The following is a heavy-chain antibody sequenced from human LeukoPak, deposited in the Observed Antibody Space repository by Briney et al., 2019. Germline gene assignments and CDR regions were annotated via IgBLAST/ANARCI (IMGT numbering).Heavy chain of an antibody. J-gene: IGHJ4*02. CDR1: GGSFNGYY. V-gene: IGHV4-34*01. Sequence: SETLSLTCAVYGGSFNGYYWSWIRQPPGKGLEWIGEINHSGSTNYNPSLKSRVTISVDTSKNQFSLKLSSVTAADTAVYYCARGVWGNWNYFDYWGQGTLVTVSS. CDR2: INHSGST. CDR3: ARGVWGNWNYFDY. D-gene: IGHD1-20*01.